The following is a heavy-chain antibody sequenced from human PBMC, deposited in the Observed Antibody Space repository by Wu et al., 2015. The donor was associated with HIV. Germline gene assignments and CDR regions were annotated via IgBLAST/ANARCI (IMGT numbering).Heavy chain of an antibody. CDR2: FDPKDGEI. CDR3: TTLRGGYYAGSDIPAAFDI. V-gene: IGHV1-24*01. Sequence: QVPLVQSGAEVRKPGASVKVSCKVSGYTLSKLSMHWVLQTPGKGLEWMGGFDPKDGEIVYAQNFQGRLTMTEDTSTDTAYVELRSLRFEDTAVYYCTTLRGGYYAGSDIPAAFDIWGQGTMVTVSP. D-gene: IGHD3-10*01. CDR1: GYTLSKLS. J-gene: IGHJ3*02.